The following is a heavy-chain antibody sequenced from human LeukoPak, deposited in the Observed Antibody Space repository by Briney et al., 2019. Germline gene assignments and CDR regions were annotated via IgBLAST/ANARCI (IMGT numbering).Heavy chain of an antibody. J-gene: IGHJ4*02. CDR1: GFTFSGSA. CDR2: IRSTANGYAT. D-gene: IGHD2/OR15-2a*01. Sequence: PGGSLRLSCAASGFTFSGSALHWVRQASGKGLEWVGRIRSTANGYATAYAASVKGRFTISRDDSKNTAYLQMNSLRLEDTAVYYCVRDWAPASMQAAPFDCWGQGTLVTVSS. CDR3: VRDWAPASMQAAPFDC. V-gene: IGHV3-73*01.